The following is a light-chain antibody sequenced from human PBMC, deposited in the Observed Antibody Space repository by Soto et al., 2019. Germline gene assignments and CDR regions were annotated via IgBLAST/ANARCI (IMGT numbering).Light chain of an antibody. CDR1: QSVSSY. CDR2: DAS. V-gene: IGKV3-11*01. CDR3: QQRSNWPPIT. J-gene: IGKJ5*01. Sequence: ELVLTQSPATLSLSPAERATLSCRASQSVSSYLAWYQQKPGQAPRLLIYDASNRATGIPARFSGSGSGTDFTLTISSREPEDFAGYYCQQRSNWPPITFGQGTRLEIK.